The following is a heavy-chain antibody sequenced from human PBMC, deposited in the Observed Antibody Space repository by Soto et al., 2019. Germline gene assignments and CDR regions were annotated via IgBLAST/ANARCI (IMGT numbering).Heavy chain of an antibody. D-gene: IGHD6-6*01. CDR3: ARDGPYSSSSEIGDAFDI. CDR2: IIPIFGTA. CDR1: GGTFSSYA. V-gene: IGHV1-69*01. Sequence: QVQLVQSGAEVKKPGSSVKVSCKASGGTFSSYAISWVRHAPGQGLEWMGGIIPIFGTANYAQKFQGRVTITADESTSTAYMELSSLRSEDTAVYYCARDGPYSSSSEIGDAFDIWGQGTMVTVSS. J-gene: IGHJ3*02.